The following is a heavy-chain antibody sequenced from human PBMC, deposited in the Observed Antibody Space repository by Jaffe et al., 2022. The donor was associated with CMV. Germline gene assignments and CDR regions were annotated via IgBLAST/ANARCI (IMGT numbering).Heavy chain of an antibody. D-gene: IGHD6-13*01. CDR2: ISGSGGST. J-gene: IGHJ4*02. CDR1: GFTFSSYA. CDR3: AKDLIAAAAGTDPTVRFDY. Sequence: EVQLLESGGGLVQPGGSLRLSCAASGFTFSSYAMSWVRQAPGKGLEWVSAISGSGGSTYYADSVKGRFTISRDNSKNTLYLQMNSLRAEDTAVYYCAKDLIAAAAGTDPTVRFDYWGQGTLVTVSS. V-gene: IGHV3-23*01.